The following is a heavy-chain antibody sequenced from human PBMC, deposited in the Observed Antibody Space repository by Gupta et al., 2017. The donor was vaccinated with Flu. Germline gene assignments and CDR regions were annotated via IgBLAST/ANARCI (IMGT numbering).Heavy chain of an antibody. D-gene: IGHD2-2*01. CDR1: GFTFSRYA. J-gene: IGHJ4*02. Sequence: EVQLLESGGGLVQPGGSLRLSCAASGFTFSRYAMSWVRQAPGKELEWVSAIDSSGYYTYNADSGKGRYTNSRDKSRNTLFLQVSDLTAEDTAIYYCAKGSRGGRPYYFDYWGQGALVTVSS. V-gene: IGHV3-23*01. CDR2: IDSSGYYT. CDR3: AKGSRGGRPYYFDY.